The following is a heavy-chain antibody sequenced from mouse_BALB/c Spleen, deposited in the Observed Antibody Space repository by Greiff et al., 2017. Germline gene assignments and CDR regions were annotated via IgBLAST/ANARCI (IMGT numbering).Heavy chain of an antibody. J-gene: IGHJ3*01. CDR1: GFSLTSYG. Sequence: QVQLQQSGPGLVAPSQSLSITCTVSGFSLTSYGVHWVRQPPGKGLEWLGVIWAGGSTNYNSALMSRLSISKDNSKSQVFLKMNSLQTDDTAMYYCAREGDYDEGGFAYWGQGTLVTVSA. D-gene: IGHD2-4*01. CDR3: AREGDYDEGGFAY. CDR2: IWAGGST. V-gene: IGHV2-9*02.